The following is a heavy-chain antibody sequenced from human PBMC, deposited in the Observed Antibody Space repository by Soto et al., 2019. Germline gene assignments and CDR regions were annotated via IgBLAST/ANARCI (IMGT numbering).Heavy chain of an antibody. Sequence: GGSLRLSCAASGFTFSSYWMSWVRQAPGKGLEWVANIKQDGSEKYYVDSVKGRFTISRDNAKNSLYLQMNSLRAEDTAVYYCARDLPYPSITMVRGVIPLDDIWGQGTMVTVSS. D-gene: IGHD3-10*01. CDR3: ARDLPYPSITMVRGVIPLDDI. CDR2: IKQDGSEK. J-gene: IGHJ3*02. V-gene: IGHV3-7*01. CDR1: GFTFSSYW.